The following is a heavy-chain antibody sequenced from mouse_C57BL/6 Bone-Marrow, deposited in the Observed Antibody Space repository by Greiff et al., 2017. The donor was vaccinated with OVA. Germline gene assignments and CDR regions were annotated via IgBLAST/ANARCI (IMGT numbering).Heavy chain of an antibody. CDR3: ARNPIEGRAY. Sequence: QVQLKESGAELVKPGASVKISCKASGYAFSSYWMNWVKQRPGKGLEWIGQIYPGDGDTNYNGKFKGKATLTADKSSSTAYMQLSSLTSEDSAVYFCARNPIEGRAYWGQGTLVTVSA. D-gene: IGHD3-3*01. V-gene: IGHV1-80*01. CDR2: IYPGDGDT. J-gene: IGHJ3*01. CDR1: GYAFSSYW.